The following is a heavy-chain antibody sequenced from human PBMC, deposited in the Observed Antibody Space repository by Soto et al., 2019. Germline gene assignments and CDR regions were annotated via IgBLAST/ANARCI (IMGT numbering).Heavy chain of an antibody. CDR1: GFTFSSYG. Sequence: GSLRLSCAASGFTFSSYGMHWVRQAPGKGLEWVAVIWYDGSNKYYADSVKGRFTISRDNSKTTLYLQMNSLRAEDTAVYYCARDGSYYDILTGYYTGGLIDYWGQGTLVTVSS. J-gene: IGHJ4*02. D-gene: IGHD3-9*01. CDR3: ARDGSYYDILTGYYTGGLIDY. CDR2: IWYDGSNK. V-gene: IGHV3-33*01.